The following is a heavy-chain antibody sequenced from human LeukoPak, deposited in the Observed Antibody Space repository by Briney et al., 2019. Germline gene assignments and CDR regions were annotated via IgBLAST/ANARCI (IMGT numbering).Heavy chain of an antibody. CDR1: GFTFSSYS. V-gene: IGHV3-21*01. CDR3: ASPLKNTLTTYYYYYMDV. J-gene: IGHJ6*03. D-gene: IGHD4-17*01. CDR2: ISSSSSYI. Sequence: GGSLRLSCAASGFTFSSYSMNWVRQAPGKGLEWVSSISSSSSYIYYADSVKGRFTISRDNAKNSLYLQMNSLRAGDTAVYYCASPLKNTLTTYYYYYMDVWGKGTTVTVSS.